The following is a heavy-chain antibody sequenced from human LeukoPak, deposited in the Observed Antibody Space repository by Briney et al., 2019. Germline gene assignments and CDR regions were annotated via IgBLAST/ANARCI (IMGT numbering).Heavy chain of an antibody. V-gene: IGHV3-30*04. J-gene: IGHJ4*02. CDR2: ISYDGSNK. Sequence: GGSLRLSCAASGFTFSSYAMHWVRQAPGKGLEWVAVISYDGSNKYYADSVKGRFTISRDNSKNTLYLQMNSLRAEDTAVYYCARPYYDFWSGYSPYFDYWGQGTLVTVSS. CDR3: ARPYYDFWSGYSPYFDY. CDR1: GFTFSSYA. D-gene: IGHD3-3*01.